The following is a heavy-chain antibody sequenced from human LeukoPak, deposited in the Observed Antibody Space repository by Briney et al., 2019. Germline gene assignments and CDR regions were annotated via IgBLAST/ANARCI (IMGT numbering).Heavy chain of an antibody. CDR3: ARDSRANWFDP. J-gene: IGHJ5*02. CDR1: GGSISSGGYY. V-gene: IGHV4-31*03. CDR2: IYCSGST. Sequence: SQTLSLTCTVSGGSISSGGYYWSWIRQHPGKGLEWIGYIYCSGSTYYNPSLKSRVTISVDTSKNQFSLKLSSVTAADTAVYYCARDSRANWFDPWGQGTLVTVSS.